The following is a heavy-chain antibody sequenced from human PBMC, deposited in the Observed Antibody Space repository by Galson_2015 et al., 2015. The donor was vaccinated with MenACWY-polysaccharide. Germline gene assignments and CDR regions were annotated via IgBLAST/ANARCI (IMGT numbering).Heavy chain of an antibody. Sequence: SVKVSCKASGYTFTSYYIHWARQAPGQGLEWVGIINPSGGSTSYAQKFQGRVTMTRDTSTSTVYMELSSLRSEDTAVYYCARDRGYSGSWSYYNSPNSGFDSWGQGTLVTVSS. CDR2: INPSGGST. CDR3: ARDRGYSGSWSYYNSPNSGFDS. J-gene: IGHJ4*02. CDR1: GYTFTSYY. V-gene: IGHV1-46*01. D-gene: IGHD3-10*01.